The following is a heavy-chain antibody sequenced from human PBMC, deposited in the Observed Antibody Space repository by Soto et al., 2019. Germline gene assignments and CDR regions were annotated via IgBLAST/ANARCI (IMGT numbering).Heavy chain of an antibody. V-gene: IGHV4-34*01. CDR2: INHSGST. CDR3: ARGRYDFWSGYSPNWFDP. Sequence: ETLSLTCAVYGGSFSGYYWSWIRQPPGKGLEWIGEINHSGSTNYNPSLKSRVTISVDTSKNQFSLKLSSVTAADTAVYYCARGRYDFWSGYSPNWFDPWGQGTLVTVSS. J-gene: IGHJ5*02. CDR1: GGSFSGYY. D-gene: IGHD3-3*01.